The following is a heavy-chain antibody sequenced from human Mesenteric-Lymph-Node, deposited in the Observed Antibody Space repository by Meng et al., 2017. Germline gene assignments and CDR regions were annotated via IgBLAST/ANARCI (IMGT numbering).Heavy chain of an antibody. D-gene: IGHD6-19*01. CDR1: GFTFSSYS. Sequence: GESLKISCAASGFTFSSYSMNWVRQAPGKGLEWVSSISSSSSYIYYADSVKGRFTISRDNAKNSLYLQMNSLRAEDTALYYCAITGITVAGTIDYWGQGTLVTVSS. V-gene: IGHV3-21*01. J-gene: IGHJ4*02. CDR3: AITGITVAGTIDY. CDR2: ISSSSSYI.